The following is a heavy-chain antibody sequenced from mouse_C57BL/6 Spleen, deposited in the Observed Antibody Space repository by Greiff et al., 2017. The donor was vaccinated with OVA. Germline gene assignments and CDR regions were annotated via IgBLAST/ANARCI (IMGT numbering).Heavy chain of an antibody. CDR1: GYTFTSYW. D-gene: IGHD2-2*01. CDR3: TMYYGYDGP. Sequence: EVQLQQSGTVLARPGASVKMSCKTSGYTFTSYWMHWVKQRPGQGLEWIGAIYPGNSDTSYNQKFKGKAKLTAVTSASTAYMELSSLTNEDAAVYYCTMYYGYDGPWGQGTTLTVSS. J-gene: IGHJ2*01. V-gene: IGHV1-5*01. CDR2: IYPGNSDT.